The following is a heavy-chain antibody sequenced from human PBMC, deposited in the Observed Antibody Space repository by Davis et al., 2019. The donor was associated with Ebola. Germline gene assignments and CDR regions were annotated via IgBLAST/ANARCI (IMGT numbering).Heavy chain of an antibody. J-gene: IGHJ3*02. CDR3: ARRYYYDSSGYWSWYAFDI. D-gene: IGHD3-22*01. CDR2: IYYSGNA. V-gene: IGHV4-30-4*01. Sequence: MPSETLSLTCTVSGGSISSGDYFWSWIRQPPGKGLEWIGYIYYSGNAYYNPSLKSRVTMSVDTSKNQFSLKLSSVTAVDTAVYYCARRYYYDSSGYWSWYAFDIWGQGTMVTVSS. CDR1: GGSISSGDYF.